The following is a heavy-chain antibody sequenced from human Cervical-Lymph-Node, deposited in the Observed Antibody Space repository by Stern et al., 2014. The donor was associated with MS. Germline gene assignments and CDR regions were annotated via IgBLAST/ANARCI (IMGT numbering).Heavy chain of an antibody. V-gene: IGHV4-30-2*01. J-gene: IGHJ3*02. CDR2: IYNSGST. CDR1: GGSISSGGYS. CDR3: ARSSTVTPNAFDI. Sequence: VQLVESGSGLVKPSQTLSLTCAVSGGSISSGGYSWSWIRQPPGKGLEWIGYIYNSGSTSYNPSLKSRVTISVDTSKNQFSLKLGSVTAADTAVYYCARSSTVTPNAFDIWGQGTMVTVSS. D-gene: IGHD4-17*01.